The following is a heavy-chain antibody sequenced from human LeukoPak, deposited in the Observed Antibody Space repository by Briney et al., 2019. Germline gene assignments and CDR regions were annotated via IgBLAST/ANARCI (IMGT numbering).Heavy chain of an antibody. CDR1: GFTFSSYW. V-gene: IGHV3-23*01. Sequence: PGGSLRLSCAASGFTFSSYWMHWVRQAPGKGLEWVSVISGSGGSTDYADSVKGRFTISRDNSKNTVYLQMNSLRADDTAVYYCAKRDTSRQHYFDYWGQGTLVTVSS. J-gene: IGHJ4*02. CDR2: ISGSGGST. CDR3: AKRDTSRQHYFDY. D-gene: IGHD2-2*01.